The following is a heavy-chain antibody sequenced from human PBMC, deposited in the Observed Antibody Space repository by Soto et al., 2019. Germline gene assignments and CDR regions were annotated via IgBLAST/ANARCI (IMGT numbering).Heavy chain of an antibody. CDR2: MNPNSGNT. Sequence: ASVKVSCKASGYTFTSYDINRVRQATGQGLEWMGWMNPNSGNTGYAQKFQGRVTMTRNTSISTAYMELSSLRSEDTAVYYCARGGCSSTSCYDFGGYYYYMDVWGKGTTVTVSS. J-gene: IGHJ6*03. CDR3: ARGGCSSTSCYDFGGYYYYMDV. CDR1: GYTFTSYD. V-gene: IGHV1-8*01. D-gene: IGHD2-2*01.